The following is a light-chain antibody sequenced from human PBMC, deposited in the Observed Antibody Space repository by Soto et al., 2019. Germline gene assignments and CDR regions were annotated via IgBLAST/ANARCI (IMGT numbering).Light chain of an antibody. CDR1: HSISSW. Sequence: IHMTQSPSTLAASVGDRVTITCRASHSISSWLAWYQQKPGKAPKLLIYAASSLQSGVPSRFSGSGSGTDFTLTISSLQPEDFATYYCLQDYNYPWTFGQGTKVDIK. J-gene: IGKJ1*01. CDR2: AAS. V-gene: IGKV1-6*01. CDR3: LQDYNYPWT.